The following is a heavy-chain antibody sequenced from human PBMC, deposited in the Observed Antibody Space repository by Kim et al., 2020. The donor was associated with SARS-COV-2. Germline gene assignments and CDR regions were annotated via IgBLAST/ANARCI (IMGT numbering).Heavy chain of an antibody. CDR1: GFAFSSYS. CDR2: ISYDGSNK. V-gene: IGHV3-30*04. Sequence: GGSLRLSCAASGFAFSSYSMHWVRQAPGKGLEWVAVISYDGSNKYYAYSVKGRFTISRDSSKNTLYLQMNSLRAEDTAVYYCASDVVTAINYNFYGMDV. CDR3: ASDVVTAINYNFYGMDV. J-gene: IGHJ6*01. D-gene: IGHD2-21*02.